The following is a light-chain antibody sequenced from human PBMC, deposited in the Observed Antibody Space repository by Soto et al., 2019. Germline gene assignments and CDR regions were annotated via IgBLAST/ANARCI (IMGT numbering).Light chain of an antibody. CDR3: SSYTSGSPYV. CDR2: EVS. J-gene: IGLJ1*01. V-gene: IGLV2-14*01. CDR1: SNDVGGYNY. Sequence: QSVLTQPASVSGSPGQSITISCTGTSNDVGGYNYVSWYQQHPGKAPKLVIYEVSHRPSGISDRFSGSKSANTASPTISGLQVEDEAEYYCSSYTSGSPYVFGPGTKLTVL.